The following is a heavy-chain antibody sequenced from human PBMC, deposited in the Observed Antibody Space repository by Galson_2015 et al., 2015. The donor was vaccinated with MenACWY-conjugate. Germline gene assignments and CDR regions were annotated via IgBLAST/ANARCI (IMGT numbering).Heavy chain of an antibody. Sequence: QSGAEVKKPGESLKISCEASGYSFAHHWIGWVRQIPGQGLEWMGIIYPGDSDTRYRPSCQGQVTMSVDKYINTAYRQWSSLKASTAAPYYCARHVNRTSQSPKDDGGQGTLVTVSS. V-gene: IGHV5-51*01. CDR3: ARHVNRTSQSPKDD. CDR1: GYSFAHHW. J-gene: IGHJ4*02. CDR2: IYPGDSDT. D-gene: IGHD1-14*01.